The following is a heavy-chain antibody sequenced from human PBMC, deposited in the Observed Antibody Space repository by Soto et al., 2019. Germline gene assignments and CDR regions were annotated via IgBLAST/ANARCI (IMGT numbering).Heavy chain of an antibody. CDR3: ARGNTMIVHY. D-gene: IGHD3-22*01. Sequence: SETLSLTCPVSGDSISSYYWSWLRQPPGKGLEWIGYVYYTGNTNYNPSLKSRVSMSVDTSKNQVSLKLSSVTAADTAVYYCARGNTMIVHYWGPGTQVTVSS. V-gene: IGHV4-59*01. J-gene: IGHJ4*02. CDR2: VYYTGNT. CDR1: GDSISSYY.